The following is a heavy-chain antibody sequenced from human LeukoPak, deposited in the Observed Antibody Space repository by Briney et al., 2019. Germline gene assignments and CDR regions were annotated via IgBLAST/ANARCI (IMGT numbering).Heavy chain of an antibody. D-gene: IGHD6-13*01. CDR2: SSGYNGDR. CDR3: ARGIFDSSSWGNWFDP. J-gene: IGHJ5*02. Sequence: ASVKVSCKASGYNFRSYGISWVRQAPGQGLEWMGWSSGYNGDRNYAQKLQDRVTMTTDTSTSTAYMELRSLRSDDTAVYYCARGIFDSSSWGNWFDPWGQGTLVTVSS. V-gene: IGHV1-18*01. CDR1: GYNFRSYG.